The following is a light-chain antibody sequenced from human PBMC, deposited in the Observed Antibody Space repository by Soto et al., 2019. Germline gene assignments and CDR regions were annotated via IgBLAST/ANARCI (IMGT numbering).Light chain of an antibody. J-gene: IGKJ1*01. CDR3: QQYNSYSWT. Sequence: DITMTQSPSTLSVSVGDRDTIPCRASQSVSSWLAWYQQKPGKAPKLLIYDASSMESGVPARFSGSGSGTEFTLTISRLEPDDFAAYFCQQYNSYSWTFGQGTKVDIK. V-gene: IGKV1-5*01. CDR2: DAS. CDR1: QSVSSW.